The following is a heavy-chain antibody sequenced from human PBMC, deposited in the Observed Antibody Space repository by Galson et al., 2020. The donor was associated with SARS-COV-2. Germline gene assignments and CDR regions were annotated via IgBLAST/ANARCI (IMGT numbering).Heavy chain of an antibody. Sequence: GESLKISCADSGFTFSEYYMSWIRQAAGKGLEWVSYISSSGSTIYYADSVKGRFTISRDNAKNSLYLQMNSLRAEDTAVYYCARLDFWSGYYPDYWGQGTLVTVSS. D-gene: IGHD3-3*01. CDR2: ISSSGSTI. V-gene: IGHV3-11*01. CDR3: ARLDFWSGYYPDY. J-gene: IGHJ4*02. CDR1: GFTFSEYY.